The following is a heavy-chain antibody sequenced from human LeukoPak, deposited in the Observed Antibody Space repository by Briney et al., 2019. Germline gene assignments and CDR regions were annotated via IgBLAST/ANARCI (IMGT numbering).Heavy chain of an antibody. Sequence: PSETLSLTCTVPGGSPSINSYYWGWIRQPPGKGLEWLGSIYHSGSTYYNPSLRSRPTISVDTSKNQFSLKLSSVTAADTAVYYSARGRYYYDGGGYQSPYYYMDVWGKGTTVTVSS. J-gene: IGHJ6*03. D-gene: IGHD3-22*01. CDR2: IYHSGST. CDR1: GGSPSINSYY. CDR3: ARGRYYYDGGGYQSPYYYMDV. V-gene: IGHV4-39*01.